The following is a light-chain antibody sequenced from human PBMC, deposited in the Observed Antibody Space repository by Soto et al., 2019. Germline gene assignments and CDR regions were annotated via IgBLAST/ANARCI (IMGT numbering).Light chain of an antibody. Sequence: IQMTHSPSTLFSYFKDRVTITFRAIESISIWLAWYQNKPGKAPKLLIXDASSLASGVPSRFSGSGSGTEFTLTITGLHPDDFATFFCHQYNTYRMGITFGQGTRLEIK. CDR2: DAS. CDR3: HQYNTYRMGIT. V-gene: IGKV1-5*01. J-gene: IGKJ5*01. CDR1: ESISIW.